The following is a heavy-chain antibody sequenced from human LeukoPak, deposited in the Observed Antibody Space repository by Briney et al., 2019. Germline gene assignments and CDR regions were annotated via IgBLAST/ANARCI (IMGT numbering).Heavy chain of an antibody. V-gene: IGHV3-30*18. Sequence: PGGSLRLSCAASGFTFSSYGMPWVRQAPGKGLEWVAVISYDGSNKYYADSVKGRFTISRDNSKNTLYLQMNSLRAEDTAVYYCAKGLPFDYWGQGTLVTVSS. J-gene: IGHJ4*02. D-gene: IGHD4-11*01. CDR1: GFTFSSYG. CDR2: ISYDGSNK. CDR3: AKGLPFDY.